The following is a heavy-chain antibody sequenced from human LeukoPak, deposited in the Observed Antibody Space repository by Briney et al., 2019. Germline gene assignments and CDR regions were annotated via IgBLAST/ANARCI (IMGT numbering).Heavy chain of an antibody. J-gene: IGHJ4*02. Sequence: ASVKVSCKASGYTFTTYYLHWVRRAPGQGLEWMGLINPSGGSTSYAQKFQGRVTMTRDTSTSTVYTELSSLRSEDTAVYYCARSSDSSGYSVISWGQGTLVTVSS. CDR2: INPSGGST. CDR1: GYTFTTYY. V-gene: IGHV1-46*01. CDR3: ARSSDSSGYSVIS. D-gene: IGHD3-22*01.